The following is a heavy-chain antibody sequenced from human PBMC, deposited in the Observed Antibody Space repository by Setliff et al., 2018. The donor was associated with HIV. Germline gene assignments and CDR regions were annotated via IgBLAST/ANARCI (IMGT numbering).Heavy chain of an antibody. V-gene: IGHV4-4*08. Sequence: PSETLSLTCSFSGGSSISHYWGGIRQTPGKGLEWISSLYSTWSTYYNPSLNGRLTISAGPYKSQFSLILRSVTAADTALYYSARTSYTFWVVPDSLCHRPLVTVSS. CDR1: GGSSISHY. CDR2: LYSTWST. CDR3: ARTSYTFWVVPDS. J-gene: IGHJ5*01. D-gene: IGHD3-16*01.